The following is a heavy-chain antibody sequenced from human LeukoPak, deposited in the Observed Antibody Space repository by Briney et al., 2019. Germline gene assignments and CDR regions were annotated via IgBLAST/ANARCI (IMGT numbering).Heavy chain of an antibody. CDR2: INHSGST. J-gene: IGHJ5*02. V-gene: IGHV4-34*01. CDR1: GGSFSGYY. D-gene: IGHD6-19*01. Sequence: SETLSLTCGVHGGSFSGYYWSWIRQPPGKGLEWIGEINHSGSTNYNPSLKSRVTISVDTSKNQFSLKLSSVTAADTAVYYCARGRWGSGWYRWFDHWGQGTLVTVSS. CDR3: ARGRWGSGWYRWFDH.